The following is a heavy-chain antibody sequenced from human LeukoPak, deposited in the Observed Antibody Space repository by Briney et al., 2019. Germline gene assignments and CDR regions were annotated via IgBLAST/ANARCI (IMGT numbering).Heavy chain of an antibody. CDR2: INRSGST. V-gene: IGHV4-34*01. D-gene: IGHD1/OR15-1a*01. CDR3: ARVGTAEEYYFDY. CDR1: GGSFSGYY. Sequence: PSETLSLTCAVYGGSFSGYYWSWIRQPPGKGLEWIGEINRSGSTNYNPSLKSRVTISVDTSKNQFSLKLSSVTAADTAVYYCARVGTAEEYYFDYWGQGTLVTVSS. J-gene: IGHJ4*02.